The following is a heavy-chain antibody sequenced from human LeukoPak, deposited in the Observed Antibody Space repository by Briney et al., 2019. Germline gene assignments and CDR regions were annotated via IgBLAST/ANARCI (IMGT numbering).Heavy chain of an antibody. Sequence: GGSLRLSCAASGFTFSNFWMHWARQAPGKGLEWVASINHNGNVNYYVDSVKGRFTISRDNAKNSLYLQMSNLRAEDTAVYFCARGGGLDVWGQGATVTVSS. V-gene: IGHV3-7*03. CDR2: INHNGNVN. J-gene: IGHJ6*02. D-gene: IGHD3-16*01. CDR1: GFTFSNFW. CDR3: ARGGGLDV.